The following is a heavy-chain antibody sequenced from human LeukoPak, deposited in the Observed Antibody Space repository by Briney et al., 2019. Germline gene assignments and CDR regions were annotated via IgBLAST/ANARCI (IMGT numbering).Heavy chain of an antibody. Sequence: KPEGPLRLSCAASGFTLSSYSINWVRQAPGKGLEWVSSISSSSSYIYYADSVKGRSTNSRDNAKNSLYLQMNSLRAEDTAVYYCARLCQGSGCPWGQGTLVTVSS. V-gene: IGHV3-21*01. CDR1: GFTLSSYS. J-gene: IGHJ5*02. D-gene: IGHD6-19*01. CDR3: ARLCQGSGCP. CDR2: ISSSSSYI.